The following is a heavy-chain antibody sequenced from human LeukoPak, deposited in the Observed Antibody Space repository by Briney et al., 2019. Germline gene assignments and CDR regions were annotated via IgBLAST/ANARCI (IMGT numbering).Heavy chain of an antibody. CDR2: IYYSGST. V-gene: IGHV4-59*08. J-gene: IGHJ3*02. Sequence: SETLSLTCTVSGGSISSYYWSWIRQPPGKGLEWIGYIYYSGSTNYNPSLKSRVTISVDTSKNQFSLKLSSMTAADTAVYYCARHAQGRRLIGAFDIWGQGTMVTVSS. CDR3: ARHAQGRRLIGAFDI. D-gene: IGHD3-16*01. CDR1: GGSISSYY.